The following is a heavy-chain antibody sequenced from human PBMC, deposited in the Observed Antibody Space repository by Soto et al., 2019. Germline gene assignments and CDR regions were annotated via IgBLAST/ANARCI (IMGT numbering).Heavy chain of an antibody. CDR1: GFTFSSYA. CDR2: ISYDGSNK. J-gene: IGHJ6*02. CDR3: ARTYSSSSDWTNYYYYGMDV. Sequence: PGGSLRLSCAASGFTFSSYAMHWVHQAPGKGLEWVAVISYDGSNKYYADSVKGRFTISRDNSKNTLYLQMNSLRAEDTAVYYCARTYSSSSDWTNYYYYGMDVCGQGTTVTVSS. V-gene: IGHV3-30-3*01. D-gene: IGHD6-6*01.